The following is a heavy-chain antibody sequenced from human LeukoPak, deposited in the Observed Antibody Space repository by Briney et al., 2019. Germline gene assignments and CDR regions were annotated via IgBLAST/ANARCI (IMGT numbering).Heavy chain of an antibody. Sequence: SETLSLACAVYGGSFSGYYWSWIRQPPGKGLEWIGEINHSGSTNYNPSLKSRVTISVDTSKNQFSLKLSSVTAADTAVYYCARGAQGYDFWSGYLRGYFDYWGQGTLVTVSS. CDR1: GGSFSGYY. D-gene: IGHD3-3*01. V-gene: IGHV4-34*01. CDR3: ARGAQGYDFWSGYLRGYFDY. J-gene: IGHJ4*02. CDR2: INHSGST.